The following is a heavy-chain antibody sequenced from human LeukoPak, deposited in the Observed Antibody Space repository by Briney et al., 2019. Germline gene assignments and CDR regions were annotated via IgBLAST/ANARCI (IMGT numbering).Heavy chain of an antibody. D-gene: IGHD6-19*01. CDR3: AKRIAVAGPYFDY. V-gene: IGHV3-23*01. CDR2: ISVSGGST. Sequence: GGSLRLSCAASGFTFSSYAMSWVRQAPGKGLEWVSAISVSGGSTYYADSVKGRFTISRDSSKNTLYLQMNSLRAEDTAVYYCAKRIAVAGPYFDYWGQGTLVTVSS. CDR1: GFTFSSYA. J-gene: IGHJ4*02.